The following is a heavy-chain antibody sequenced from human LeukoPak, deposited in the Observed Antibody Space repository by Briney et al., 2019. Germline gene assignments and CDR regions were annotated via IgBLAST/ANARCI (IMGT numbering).Heavy chain of an antibody. CDR1: GFTFSSYG. CDR3: AKAPLHTPTMVRGVFDY. D-gene: IGHD3-10*01. V-gene: IGHV3-30*02. Sequence: GGSLRLSCAASGFTFSSYGMHWVRQAPGKGLEWVAFIRYDGSNKYYADSVKGRFTISRDNSKNTLYLQMNSLRAEDTAVYYCAKAPLHTPTMVRGVFDYWGQGTLVTVSS. CDR2: IRYDGSNK. J-gene: IGHJ4*02.